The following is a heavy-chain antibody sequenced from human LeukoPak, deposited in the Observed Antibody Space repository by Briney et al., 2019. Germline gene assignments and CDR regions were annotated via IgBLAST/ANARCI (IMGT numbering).Heavy chain of an antibody. CDR2: ISSSNDYI. J-gene: IGHJ4*02. Sequence: GGSLRLSCAASGFSFNSYTMNWVRQAPGKGLEWVSSISSSNDYIYYIDSVKGRFTISRDNAKDSLYLQMNSLRAEDTAVYYCTRDPEALDYWGQGTLVTVSS. CDR1: GFSFNSYT. CDR3: TRDPEALDY. V-gene: IGHV3-21*01.